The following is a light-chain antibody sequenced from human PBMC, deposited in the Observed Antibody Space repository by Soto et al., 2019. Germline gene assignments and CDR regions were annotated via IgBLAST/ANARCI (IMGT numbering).Light chain of an antibody. CDR1: QSISSY. CDR3: QQDYSFPRT. CDR2: AAS. Sequence: AVQMAHSPSPFSPSIGDRVAMTCRASQSISSYLAWYQQKPGKAPKLLIYAASTLQSGVPSTFSGSGSGTEFTLTISSLQPEDFATYYCQQDYSFPRTFGQGTKVEIK. V-gene: IGKV1-8*01. J-gene: IGKJ1*01.